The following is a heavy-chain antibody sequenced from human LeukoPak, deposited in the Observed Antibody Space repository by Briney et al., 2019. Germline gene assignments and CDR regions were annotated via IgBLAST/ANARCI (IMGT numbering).Heavy chain of an antibody. D-gene: IGHD6-13*01. Sequence: PSETLSLTCTVSGGSIRSGDYYCSWIRQPPGKGLEWIGYIHYSGSTYYYNPSLKSRVTMSVDTAKNQFSLRLSSVSAADTAVYYCVRDRSRPNPFFDNWGQGTLVTVSS. CDR3: VRDRSRPNPFFDN. J-gene: IGHJ4*02. V-gene: IGHV4-30-4*01. CDR2: IHYSGSTY. CDR1: GGSIRSGDYY.